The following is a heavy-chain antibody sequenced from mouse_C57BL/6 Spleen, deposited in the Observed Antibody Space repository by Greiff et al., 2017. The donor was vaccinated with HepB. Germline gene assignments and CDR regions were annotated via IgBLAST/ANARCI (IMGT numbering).Heavy chain of an antibody. D-gene: IGHD1-1*01. V-gene: IGHV1-81*01. Sequence: VQRVESGAELARPGASVKLSCKASGYTFTSYGISWVKQRTGQGLEWIGEIYPRSGNTYYNEKFKGKAKLTADKSSSTAYMELRSLTSEDSAVYFCARHYYGSSHYAMDYWGQGTSVTVSS. CDR1: GYTFTSYG. J-gene: IGHJ4*01. CDR2: IYPRSGNT. CDR3: ARHYYGSSHYAMDY.